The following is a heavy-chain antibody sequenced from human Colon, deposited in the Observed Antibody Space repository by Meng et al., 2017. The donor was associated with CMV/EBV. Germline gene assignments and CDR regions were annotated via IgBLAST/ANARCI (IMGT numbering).Heavy chain of an antibody. J-gene: IGHJ4*02. Sequence: GESLKISCAASGFTFSDYYMSWIRQAPGKGLEWVSYISSSGSTIYYADSVKGRFTISRDNAKNSLYLQMNNLGAEDTGVYYCASVNFDYYYFNYWGQGTLVTVSS. D-gene: IGHD2/OR15-2a*01. V-gene: IGHV3-11*04. CDR3: ASVNFDYYYFNY. CDR1: GFTFSDYY. CDR2: ISSSGSTI.